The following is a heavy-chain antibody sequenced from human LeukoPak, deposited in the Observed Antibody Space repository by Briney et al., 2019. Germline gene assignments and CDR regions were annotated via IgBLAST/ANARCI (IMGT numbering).Heavy chain of an antibody. CDR1: GFTFDDYA. CDR2: ISWNSGSI. CDR3: AKGIVATTALQTFDY. D-gene: IGHD5-12*01. V-gene: IGHV3-9*01. Sequence: PGGSLRLSCAASGFTFDDYAMHWVRQAPGKGLEWVSGISWNSGSIGYADSVKGRFTISRDNAKNSLYLQMNSLRAEDTALYYCAKGIVATTALQTFDYWGQGTLVTVSS. J-gene: IGHJ4*02.